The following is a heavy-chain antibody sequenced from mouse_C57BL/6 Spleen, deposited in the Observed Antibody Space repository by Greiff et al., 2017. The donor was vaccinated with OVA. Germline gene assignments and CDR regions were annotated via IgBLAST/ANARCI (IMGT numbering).Heavy chain of an antibody. CDR3: ARLGGNPGNY. CDR2: INPSNGGT. Sequence: VQLQQPGTEMVKPGASVKLSCQASGYTFTSYWMHWVKERPGQGLEWVGNINPSNGGTNYNEKFKRKATLTVDKSASTAYMQLSSLTSEDSAVYYCARLGGNPGNYWGQGTTLTVSS. V-gene: IGHV1-53*01. CDR1: GYTFTSYW. J-gene: IGHJ2*01. D-gene: IGHD2-1*01.